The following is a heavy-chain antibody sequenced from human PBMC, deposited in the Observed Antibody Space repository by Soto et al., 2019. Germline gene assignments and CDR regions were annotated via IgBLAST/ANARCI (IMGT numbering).Heavy chain of an antibody. CDR3: ASGGGSTHGYA. CDR1: GFTLSKFG. D-gene: IGHD3-16*01. V-gene: IGHV3-33*03. CDR2: IWYDGNNK. Sequence: QVQLVESGGGVVQPGGSLRLSCAASGFTLSKFGMHWVRQAPGKGLEWVAVIWYDGNNKYYADSVKGRFAISRDTSKKREDRKLNSQAAEDTAMYYCASGGGSTHGYAWGQGTLVTVSS. J-gene: IGHJ5*02.